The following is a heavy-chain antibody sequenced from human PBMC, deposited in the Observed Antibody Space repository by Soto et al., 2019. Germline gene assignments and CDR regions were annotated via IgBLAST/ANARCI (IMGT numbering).Heavy chain of an antibody. CDR1: GYTFTGYC. V-gene: IGHV1-18*04. J-gene: IGHJ4*02. CDR2: ISAYNGNT. CDR3: ARGVRFDDYYGSGSYYTY. D-gene: IGHD3-10*01. Sequence: GASVKVSSRASGYTFTGYCLRWARHAPGQGLEWMGWISAYNGNTNYAQKLQGRVTMTTDTSTSTAYMELRSLRFDDRAVYYCARGVRFDDYYGSGSYYTYWGQGTLVT.